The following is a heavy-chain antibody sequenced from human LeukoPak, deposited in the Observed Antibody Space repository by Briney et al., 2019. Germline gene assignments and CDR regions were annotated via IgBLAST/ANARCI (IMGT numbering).Heavy chain of an antibody. D-gene: IGHD2-15*01. CDR3: AREENCSGGSCYYY. J-gene: IGHJ4*02. V-gene: IGHV1-2*06. Sequence: ASLKVSCKASGYTFTGYYMHWVRQAPGQGLEWMGRINPNSGGTNYAQKFQGRVTMTRDTSISTACMELSRLRSDDTAVYYCAREENCSGGSCYYYWGQGTLVTVSS. CDR1: GYTFTGYY. CDR2: INPNSGGT.